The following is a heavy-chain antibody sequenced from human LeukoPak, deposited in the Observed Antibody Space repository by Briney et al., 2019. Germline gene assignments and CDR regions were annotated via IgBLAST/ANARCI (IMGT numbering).Heavy chain of an antibody. Sequence: SETLSLTCAVYGGSFSGYYWSWIRQPPGKGLEWIGEINHSGSTNYNPSLKSRVTISVDTSKNQFSLKLSSVTAADTAVYYCASTQVVPAAMGRNWFDPWGQGTLVTVSS. D-gene: IGHD2-2*01. CDR2: INHSGST. V-gene: IGHV4-34*01. J-gene: IGHJ5*02. CDR1: GGSFSGYY. CDR3: ASTQVVPAAMGRNWFDP.